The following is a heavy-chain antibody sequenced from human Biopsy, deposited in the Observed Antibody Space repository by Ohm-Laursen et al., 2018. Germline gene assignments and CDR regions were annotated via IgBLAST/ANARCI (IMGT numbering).Heavy chain of an antibody. CDR1: GGTFSNNA. CDR3: ATPFQYYDSWGGYPPFDH. Sequence: SSENVSCKASGGTFSNNAISWVRQAPGEGLEWMGGIIAVSGLVNYAPKFQGRVSITADKSTTTAYMELSNLKSEDTAVYYCATPFQYYDSWGGYPPFDHWGQGTLVTVSS. CDR2: IIAVSGLV. D-gene: IGHD3-3*01. J-gene: IGHJ4*02. V-gene: IGHV1-69*17.